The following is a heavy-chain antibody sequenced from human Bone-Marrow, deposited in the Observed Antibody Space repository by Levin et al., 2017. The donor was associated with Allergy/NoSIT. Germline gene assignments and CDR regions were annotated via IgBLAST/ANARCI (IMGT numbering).Heavy chain of an antibody. CDR2: IRSKAYGGTT. CDR3: TRDHSSKVWFGELLGY. V-gene: IGHV3-49*03. D-gene: IGHD3-10*01. CDR1: GFTFGDYA. Sequence: GGSLRLSCTASGFTFGDYAMSWFRQAPGKGLEWVGFIRSKAYGGTTEYAASVKGRFTISRDDSKSIAYLQMNSLKTEDRAVYYCTRDHSSKVWFGELLGYWGQGTLVTVSS. J-gene: IGHJ4*02.